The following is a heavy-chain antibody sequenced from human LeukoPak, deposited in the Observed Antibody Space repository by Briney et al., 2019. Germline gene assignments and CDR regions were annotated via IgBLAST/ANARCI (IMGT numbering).Heavy chain of an antibody. J-gene: IGHJ4*02. D-gene: IGHD4-17*01. CDR2: IYYSGST. Sequence: SETLSLTCTVSGGSISSYYWSWIRQPPGKGLEWIGYIYYSGSTNYNPSLKSRVTISVDTSKNQFSLKLSSVTAADTAVYYCARDLNRDYGFDYWGQGTLVTVSS. V-gene: IGHV4-59*01. CDR1: GGSISSYY. CDR3: ARDLNRDYGFDY.